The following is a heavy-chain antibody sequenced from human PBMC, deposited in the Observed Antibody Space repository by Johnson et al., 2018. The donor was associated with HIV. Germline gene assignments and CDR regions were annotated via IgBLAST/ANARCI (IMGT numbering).Heavy chain of an antibody. CDR3: ARDSTPWGDDYVDYSFDI. D-gene: IGHD4-17*01. Sequence: VQLVESGGGLVQPGRSLRLSCAASGFTFDDYAMHWVRQAPGKGLEWVSAISSSGSTKYYADSVKGRFTISRDNAKNSLLLQMNSLRAEDTAIYYCARDSTPWGDDYVDYSFDIWGQGTMVTVSS. J-gene: IGHJ3*02. CDR1: GFTFDDYA. CDR2: ISSSGSTK. V-gene: IGHV3-9*01.